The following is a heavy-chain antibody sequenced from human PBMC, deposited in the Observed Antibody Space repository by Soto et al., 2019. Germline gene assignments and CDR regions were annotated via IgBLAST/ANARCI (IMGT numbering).Heavy chain of an antibody. Sequence: PSETLSLTCSVSGGSISTYYCNWIRQPAGKGLEWIGRIDASGNTNYSPSLKSRATLSADTSKNQFTLKLNSVTAADTAVYYCARGGHDFWSGPFDYWGQGAPGT. V-gene: IGHV4-4*07. CDR3: ARGGHDFWSGPFDY. D-gene: IGHD3-3*01. J-gene: IGHJ4*01. CDR1: GGSISTYY. CDR2: IDASGNT.